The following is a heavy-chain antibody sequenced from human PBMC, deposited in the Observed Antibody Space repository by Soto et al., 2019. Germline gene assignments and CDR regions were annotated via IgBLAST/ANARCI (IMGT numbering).Heavy chain of an antibody. D-gene: IGHD6-13*01. CDR3: ASDRSTAAGLRDAFDV. J-gene: IGHJ3*01. Sequence: EVQLVESGGGLVQPGGSLRLSCAASGFTVSDNYMNWIRQAPGKGLEWVSVIYSGGTTYYGDSVKGRFTISRDNSKNTLHLQTDRLRAEDTAVYYCASDRSTAAGLRDAFDVWGQGTMVTVSS. CDR1: GFTVSDNY. CDR2: IYSGGTT. V-gene: IGHV3-66*01.